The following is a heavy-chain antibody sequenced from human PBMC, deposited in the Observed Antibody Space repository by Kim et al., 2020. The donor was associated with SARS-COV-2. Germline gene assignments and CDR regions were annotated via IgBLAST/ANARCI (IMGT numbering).Heavy chain of an antibody. D-gene: IGHD6-6*01. V-gene: IGHV3-23*01. CDR3: AKTIVEARFFDY. Sequence: YYPDTVKGRCTISRDSSKNMVDLQMNSLRAEDTAVYYCAKTIVEARFFDYWGQGTLVTVSS. J-gene: IGHJ4*02.